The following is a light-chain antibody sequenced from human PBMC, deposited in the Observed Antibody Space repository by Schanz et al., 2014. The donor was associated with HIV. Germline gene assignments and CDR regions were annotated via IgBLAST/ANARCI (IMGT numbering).Light chain of an antibody. CDR1: QSVSTN. J-gene: IGKJ1*01. Sequence: EIVMTQSPATLSVSPGERATLSCRASQSVSTNLAWYQQNPGQAPKLLIYAASTRATGIPARFSGSGSGSAFTLIISRLEPADIAVYYCQQYGGSPTFGQGTKVEIK. V-gene: IGKV3-15*01. CDR3: QQYGGSPT. CDR2: AAS.